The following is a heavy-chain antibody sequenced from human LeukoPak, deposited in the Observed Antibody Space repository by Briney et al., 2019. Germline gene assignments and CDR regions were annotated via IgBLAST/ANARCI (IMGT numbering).Heavy chain of an antibody. D-gene: IGHD3-10*01. V-gene: IGHV3-48*01. CDR1: GFTFSSYT. CDR2: ISTSSSAI. J-gene: IGHJ4*02. CDR3: ARGGLLIRGVIISFHFDY. Sequence: GGSLRLSCAASGFTFSSYTMNWVRQAPGKGLEWVSYISTSSSAIYYADSVKGRFTISRDNAKNSLYLQMNSLRAEDTAVYYCARGGLLIRGVIISFHFDYWGQGTLVTVSS.